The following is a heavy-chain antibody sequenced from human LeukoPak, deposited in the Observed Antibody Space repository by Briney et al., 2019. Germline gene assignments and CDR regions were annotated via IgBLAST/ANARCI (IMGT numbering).Heavy chain of an antibody. D-gene: IGHD3-22*01. CDR2: INSDGSST. CDR1: GFTFSSYW. J-gene: IGHJ4*02. V-gene: IGHV3-74*01. Sequence: PGGSLRLSCAASGFTFSSYWMHWVRQAPGKGLVWVSRINSDGSSTTYGDSVKGRFTISRDNAKNTLYMYIHSLRAEDTAVYYCAREYYESSGSPYFDYWGQGTLVTVSS. CDR3: AREYYESSGSPYFDY.